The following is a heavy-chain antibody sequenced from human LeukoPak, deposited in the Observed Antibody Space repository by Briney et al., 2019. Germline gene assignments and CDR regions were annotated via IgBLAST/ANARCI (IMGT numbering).Heavy chain of an antibody. CDR3: ARGESITIFGVVQTSWAFDI. D-gene: IGHD3-3*01. V-gene: IGHV3-53*01. CDR2: IYSGGST. CDR1: GFTVSSNY. J-gene: IGHJ3*02. Sequence: PGGSLRLSCAASGFTVSSNYLSWVRQAPGKGLEWVSVIYSGGSTYYADSVKGRFTISRDNSKNTLYLQMNSLRAEDTAVYYCARGESITIFGVVQTSWAFDIWGLGTMVTVSS.